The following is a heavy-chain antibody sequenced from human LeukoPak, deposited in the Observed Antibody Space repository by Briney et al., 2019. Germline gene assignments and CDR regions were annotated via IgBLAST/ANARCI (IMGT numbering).Heavy chain of an antibody. CDR2: INPNSGGT. CDR1: GYTFTGYY. D-gene: IGHD6-19*01. CDR3: ARDVGVRIAVAGPYYFDY. V-gene: IGHV1-2*02. Sequence: ASVKVSCKASGYTFTGYYMHWVRQAPGQGLEWMGWINPNSGGTNYAQKFQGRVTMTRDTSISTACMELSRLRSDDTAVYYCARDVGVRIAVAGPYYFDYWGQGTLVTVSS. J-gene: IGHJ4*02.